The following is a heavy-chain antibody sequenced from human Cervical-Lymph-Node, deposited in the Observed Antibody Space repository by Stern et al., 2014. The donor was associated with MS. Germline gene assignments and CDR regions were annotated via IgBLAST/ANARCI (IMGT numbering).Heavy chain of an antibody. Sequence: VQLEESGPGLVKPSETLSLTCAFSGDSVSSGSYYWSWIRQPPGRGLEWIGYIYYSGTTNYNPSLKIRVTMSVDTSKNQFSLKVNSVNAADTAVYYCARERRVFAAAVTTGFDYWGQGALVTVSS. V-gene: IGHV4-61*01. D-gene: IGHD1-14*01. J-gene: IGHJ4*02. CDR3: ARERRVFAAAVTTGFDY. CDR2: IYYSGTT. CDR1: GDSVSSGSYY.